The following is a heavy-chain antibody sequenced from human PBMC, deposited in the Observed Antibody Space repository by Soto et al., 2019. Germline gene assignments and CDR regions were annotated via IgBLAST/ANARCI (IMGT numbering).Heavy chain of an antibody. J-gene: IGHJ4*02. CDR3: ARVRPDSVATLDY. D-gene: IGHD5-12*01. V-gene: IGHV1-8*01. Sequence: QVQLVQSGAEVKQPGASVKVSCKASGYIFTSYDINWVRQATGQGLEWRGWMNPNSGNTGYAQKFKGSVTMTRKSTISTAYMELSRLRSEDTAVYYCARVRPDSVATLDYWYQGTLVTVSS. CDR1: GYIFTSYD. CDR2: MNPNSGNT.